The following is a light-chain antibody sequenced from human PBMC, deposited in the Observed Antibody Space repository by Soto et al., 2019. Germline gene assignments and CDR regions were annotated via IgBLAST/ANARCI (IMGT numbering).Light chain of an antibody. V-gene: IGKV1-13*02. CDR2: DVS. CDR1: QDIRGA. J-gene: IGKJ5*01. Sequence: AIQVTQSPSSLSASVGDRVTITCRASQDIRGALAWYQQKPGKAPKLLIYDVSTLESGVPSRFSGRGSGRGFTLAISSLQPEDFVTYYCQQFNSYPLTFGHGTRLEIK. CDR3: QQFNSYPLT.